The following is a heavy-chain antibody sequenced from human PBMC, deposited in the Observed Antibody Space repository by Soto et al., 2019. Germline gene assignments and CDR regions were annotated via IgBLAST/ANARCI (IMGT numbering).Heavy chain of an antibody. CDR1: GFIFTTYA. D-gene: IGHD6-19*01. CDR2: ISYDGNHE. Sequence: QVHLVESGGGVVQPGRSLRLSCAASGFIFTTYAMHWVRQAPGKGLEWVAVISYDGNHEYYADSVRGRFTISRDNSKNTLYLQMDSLRADDTALYYCARSSEAGTWGYYFDYWGQGALVTVSS. V-gene: IGHV3-30-3*01. CDR3: ARSSEAGTWGYYFDY. J-gene: IGHJ4*02.